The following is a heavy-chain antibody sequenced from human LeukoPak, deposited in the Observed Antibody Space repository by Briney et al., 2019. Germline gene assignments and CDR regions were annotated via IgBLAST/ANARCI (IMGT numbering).Heavy chain of an antibody. V-gene: IGHV1-18*01. CDR2: ISAYNGNT. Sequence: ASVKVSCKASGYTFTSYGTSWVRQAPGQGLEWMGWISAYNGNTNYAQKLKGRVTKTTDTSTSTAYKELRSLRSDDTAVYYCARGQYVLLWFGDDMGAFDIWGQGTMVTVSS. D-gene: IGHD3-10*01. J-gene: IGHJ3*02. CDR1: GYTFTSYG. CDR3: ARGQYVLLWFGDDMGAFDI.